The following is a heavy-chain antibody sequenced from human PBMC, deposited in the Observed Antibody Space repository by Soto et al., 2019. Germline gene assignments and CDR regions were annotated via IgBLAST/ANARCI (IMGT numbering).Heavy chain of an antibody. J-gene: IGHJ4*01. Sequence: SETLSLTCTVSGASITSGVNYWTWIRQHPAKGLEWIGFIYYTGNTNYNPSLKSRVTISAGTSKNQFSLTLTSVTAADTGVYYCVRSSIETLVKPIEDWGQGTLVTVS. V-gene: IGHV4-31*03. D-gene: IGHD6-6*01. CDR1: GASITSGVNY. CDR2: IYYTGNT. CDR3: VRSSIETLVKPIED.